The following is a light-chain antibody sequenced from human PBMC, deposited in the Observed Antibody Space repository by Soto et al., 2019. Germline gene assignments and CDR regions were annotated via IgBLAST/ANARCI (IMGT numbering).Light chain of an antibody. J-gene: IGKJ2*01. Sequence: EIVLTQSPATLSLSPGERATLSCRASQSVSSYLAWYQQKPGQAPRLLIYDASNRATGIPARFSGGGSGTDFTLNISSLEPEDFAVYSCQQRFNWPRFTFGQGTKLEIK. CDR2: DAS. CDR3: QQRFNWPRFT. V-gene: IGKV3-11*01. CDR1: QSVSSY.